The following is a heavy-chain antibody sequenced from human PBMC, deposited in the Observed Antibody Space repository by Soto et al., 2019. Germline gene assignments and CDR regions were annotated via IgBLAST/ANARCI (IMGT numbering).Heavy chain of an antibody. Sequence: ASVKVSCKASGYTFTSYAMHWVRQAPGQRLEWMGWINAGNGNTEYSQKFQGRVTITRDTSASTAYMELSSLRSEDTAVYYCARPIDDVARAPSDAFDIWGQGTMVTVSS. CDR1: GYTFTSYA. CDR2: INAGNGNT. CDR3: ARPIDDVARAPSDAFDI. D-gene: IGHD3-10*02. J-gene: IGHJ3*02. V-gene: IGHV1-3*01.